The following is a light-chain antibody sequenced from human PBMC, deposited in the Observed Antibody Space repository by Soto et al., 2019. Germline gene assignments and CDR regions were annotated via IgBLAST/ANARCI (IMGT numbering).Light chain of an antibody. V-gene: IGLV1-44*01. CDR1: SSNIGSHT. J-gene: IGLJ2*01. CDR2: SNT. Sequence: QSVLTQPPSASGTPGQTIAISCSGGSSNIGSHTVNWYQQLPGTAPSLLIYSNTQRPSGVPDRFSGSKSGTSASLAISGLQSEYEGDYYCAAWDDSLNGLVFGGGTKLTVL. CDR3: AAWDDSLNGLV.